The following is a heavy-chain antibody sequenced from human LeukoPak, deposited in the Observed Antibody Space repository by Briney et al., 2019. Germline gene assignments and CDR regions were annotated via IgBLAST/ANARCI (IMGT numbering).Heavy chain of an antibody. D-gene: IGHD3-22*01. CDR1: GYSISSSYY. J-gene: IGHJ4*02. CDR3: ARDAQTYYYDTYGYYYEY. Sequence: PSETLPLTCAVSGYSISSSYYWGWIRQPPGKGLEWIGSIYHTGGTYYNPSLKSRVTISIDTSKNQFSLKLSSVTAADTAVYYCARDAQTYYYDTYGYYYEYWGQGTLVTVSS. CDR2: IYHTGGT. V-gene: IGHV4-38-2*02.